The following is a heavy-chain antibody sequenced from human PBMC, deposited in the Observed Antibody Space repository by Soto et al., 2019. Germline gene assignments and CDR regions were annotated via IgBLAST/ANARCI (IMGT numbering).Heavy chain of an antibody. CDR3: ARGYDTALAPIF. Sequence: SETLSLTCAVYGGSFRSYHWSWIRQTPGKGLEWIGEINHLTTTNYNPSLKSRVIISLDTPKNQFSLKLSSVTAADTAVYYCARGYDTALAPIFWGQGILVTVSS. V-gene: IGHV4-34*01. CDR2: INHLTTT. J-gene: IGHJ4*02. D-gene: IGHD5-18*01. CDR1: GGSFRSYH.